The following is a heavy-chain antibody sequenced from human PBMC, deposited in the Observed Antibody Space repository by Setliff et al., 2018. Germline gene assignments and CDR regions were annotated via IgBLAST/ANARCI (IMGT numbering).Heavy chain of an antibody. J-gene: IGHJ4*02. D-gene: IGHD3-22*01. CDR1: EFTLSTYW. V-gene: IGHV3-74*01. CDR2: INSDGSTT. CDR3: VRGSAYSSGSFDC. Sequence: PGGSLRLSCAASEFTLSTYWIHWVRQAPRKGLVWVSRINSDGSTTTCADSVKGRFTISRDNGKNTVYLQMNSLRAEDTAMYYCVRGSAYSSGSFDCWGQGTLVTVSS.